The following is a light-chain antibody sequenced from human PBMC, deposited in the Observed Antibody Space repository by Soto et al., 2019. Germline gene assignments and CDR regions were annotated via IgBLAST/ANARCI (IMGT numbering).Light chain of an antibody. V-gene: IGKV3-15*01. Sequence: EIVMTQSPVTLSVSKGGRATLSCRASQSISDTLAWYQQKPGQAPRLLIHGASTRAPGFPARFSGSGSGTDFTLTISSLQSEDFAVYYCQQYNNWPWTFGQGTKVDIK. CDR2: GAS. J-gene: IGKJ1*01. CDR1: QSISDT. CDR3: QQYNNWPWT.